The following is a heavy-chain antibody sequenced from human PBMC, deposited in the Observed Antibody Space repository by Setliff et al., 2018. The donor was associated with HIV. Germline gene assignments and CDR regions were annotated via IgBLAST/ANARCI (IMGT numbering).Heavy chain of an antibody. D-gene: IGHD1-26*01. CDR3: ARDSSPAVSYSRGWYFDL. Sequence: PGGSLRLSCAASGFTFSDYYMSWIRQAPGKGLEWVSFISSSNSSYTKYADSVKGRFTISRDNAKNSLYLQMNSLRAEDTAVYYCARDSSPAVSYSRGWYFDLWGRGTLVTVSS. CDR1: GFTFSDYY. CDR2: ISSSNSSYT. V-gene: IGHV3-11*06. J-gene: IGHJ2*01.